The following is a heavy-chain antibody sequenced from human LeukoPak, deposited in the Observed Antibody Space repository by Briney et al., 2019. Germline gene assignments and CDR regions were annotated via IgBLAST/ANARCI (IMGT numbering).Heavy chain of an antibody. V-gene: IGHV4-34*01. CDR1: GGSFSGYY. D-gene: IGHD6-13*01. J-gene: IGHJ4*02. Sequence: AETLSLTCAVYGGSFSGYYWSWIRQPPGKGLEWIGEINHSGSTNYNPSLKSRVTISVDTSKNQFSLKLSSVTAADTAVYYCARLVAAAGTSGDWGQGTLVTVSS. CDR2: INHSGST. CDR3: ARLVAAAGTSGD.